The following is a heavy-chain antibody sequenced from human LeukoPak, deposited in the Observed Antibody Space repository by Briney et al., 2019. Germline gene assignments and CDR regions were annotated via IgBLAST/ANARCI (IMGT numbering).Heavy chain of an antibody. CDR3: ATSRIAVAGRDY. D-gene: IGHD6-19*01. Sequence: GGSLRLSCAASGFTFDDYGMSWVRQAPGKGLEWVSGINWSGGSTGYADSVKGRFTISRDNAKKSLYLQMNSLRAEDTALYYCATSRIAVAGRDYWGQGTLVTVSS. J-gene: IGHJ4*02. CDR1: GFTFDDYG. V-gene: IGHV3-20*04. CDR2: INWSGGST.